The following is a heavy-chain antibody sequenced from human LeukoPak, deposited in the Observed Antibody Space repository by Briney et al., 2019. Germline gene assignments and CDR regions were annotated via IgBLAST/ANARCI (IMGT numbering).Heavy chain of an antibody. V-gene: IGHV3-30*18. D-gene: IGHD4/OR15-4a*01. CDR1: GFTFSSYG. J-gene: IGHJ6*03. CDR3: AKGYGATYYYYYMDV. CDR2: ISYDGSNK. Sequence: PGGSLRLSCAASGFTFSSYGMHWVRQAPGKGLEWVAVISYDGSNKYYADSVKGRFTISRDNSKNTLYLQMNSLRAEDTAVYYCAKGYGATYYYYYMDVWGKGTTVTVSS.